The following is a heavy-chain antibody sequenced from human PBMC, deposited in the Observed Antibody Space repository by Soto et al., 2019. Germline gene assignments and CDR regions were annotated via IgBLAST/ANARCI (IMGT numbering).Heavy chain of an antibody. CDR1: GYTFTNYD. Sequence: QVQLVQSGTEVKKPGASVKVSCKASGYTFTNYDISWVRQAPGQGLEWMGWISAYNGNISYAQKLQGRITMTADTATTTADMELKSLTSDDTAVYYCARGEAHFDYWGQGTLVTVSS. CDR2: ISAYNGNI. J-gene: IGHJ4*02. CDR3: ARGEAHFDY. D-gene: IGHD1-26*01. V-gene: IGHV1-18*01.